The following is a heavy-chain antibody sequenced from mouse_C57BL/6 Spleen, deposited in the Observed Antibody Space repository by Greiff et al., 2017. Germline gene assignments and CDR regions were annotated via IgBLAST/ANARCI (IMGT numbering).Heavy chain of an antibody. CDR3: AREGDYGYDRNWYFDV. CDR2: INYDGSST. J-gene: IGHJ1*03. D-gene: IGHD2-2*01. CDR1: GFTFSDSY. Sequence: EVMLVESEGGLVQPGSSMKLSCTASGFTFSDSYMAWVRQVPEKGLEWVANINYDGSSTYYLDSLKSRFIISRDNAKNILYLQMSSLKSEDTATYYCAREGDYGYDRNWYFDVWGTGTTVTVSS. V-gene: IGHV5-16*01.